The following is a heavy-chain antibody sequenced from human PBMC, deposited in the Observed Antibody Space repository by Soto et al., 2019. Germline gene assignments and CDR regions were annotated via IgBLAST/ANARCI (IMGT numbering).Heavy chain of an antibody. J-gene: IGHJ6*02. CDR3: AHSRCGGDCLQSYSSHYYYGVDV. D-gene: IGHD2-21*02. CDR1: GFSLSTGGMG. V-gene: IGHV2-5*02. CDR2: IYWVDDK. Sequence: QITLKESGPTLVKPTQPLTLTCTFSGFSLSTGGMGVGWIRQPPGKALEWLALIYWVDDKRYSPSLESRLTITKDTFKNQVVLTMTNMDPVDTATYYCAHSRCGGDCLQSYSSHYYYGVDVWGQGTTVTVSS.